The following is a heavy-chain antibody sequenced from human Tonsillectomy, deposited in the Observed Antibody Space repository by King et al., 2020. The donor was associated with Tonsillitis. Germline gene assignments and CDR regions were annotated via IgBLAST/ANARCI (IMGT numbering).Heavy chain of an antibody. D-gene: IGHD3-16*01. Sequence: VQLQESGPGLVKPSETLSLTCTVSGDPISSYYWSWIRQPAGKGLEWIGRIYASGTASYNPFFKSRVTMSVDTSKNQVSLKLSSVTAADTAVYYCARETHYWGDTFGIWGQGTTVAVSS. V-gene: IGHV4-4*07. CDR1: GDPISSYY. J-gene: IGHJ3*02. CDR2: IYASGTA. CDR3: ARETHYWGDTFGI.